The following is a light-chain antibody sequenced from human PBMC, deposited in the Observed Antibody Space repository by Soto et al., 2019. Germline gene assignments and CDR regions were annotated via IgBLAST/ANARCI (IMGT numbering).Light chain of an antibody. Sequence: DIQMTQSPSSLSASVGDRVSITCRARQSISSWLAWYQQKPGKAPKLLMFDTFSLESGVPSRFSGSRSGTEFALTISSLQPDDDATSYCQQYNSYSPRTFGGGTKVEIK. V-gene: IGKV1-5*01. CDR2: DTF. CDR1: QSISSW. J-gene: IGKJ4*01. CDR3: QQYNSYSPRT.